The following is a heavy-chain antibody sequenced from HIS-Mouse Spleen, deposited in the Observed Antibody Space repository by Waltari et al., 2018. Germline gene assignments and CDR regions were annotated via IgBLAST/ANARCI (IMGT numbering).Heavy chain of an antibody. CDR3: ARGLTGDLDY. J-gene: IGHJ4*02. V-gene: IGHV1-8*01. CDR1: GYTFTSYA. Sequence: QVQLVQSGAEVKNPGASVKVSCKAPGYTFTSYAINWGRQATGQGLEWMGWMDPNSGNTGYAQKFQGRVTMPRNTSISTAYMELSSLRSEDTAVYYCARGLTGDLDYWGQGTLVTVSS. D-gene: IGHD7-27*01. CDR2: MDPNSGNT.